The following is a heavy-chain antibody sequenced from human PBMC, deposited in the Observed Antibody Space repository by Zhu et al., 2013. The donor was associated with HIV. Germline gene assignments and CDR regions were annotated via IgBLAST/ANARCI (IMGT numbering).Heavy chain of an antibody. CDR2: VNSDDTAK. J-gene: IGHJ3*01. D-gene: IGHD3-16*01. V-gene: IGHV3-74*01. Sequence: EVQLVESGGTVVQPGGSLRLSCIASGFPFSDYWIHWVRQVPGKGPVWVSGVNSDDTAKTYAASVKGRFTISRDNAKNTVYLQMNRLAVEDTAVYSCAKGPRGLRGDAFDLWGLGTMVLVSS. CDR3: AKGPRGLRGDAFDL. CDR1: GFPFSDYW.